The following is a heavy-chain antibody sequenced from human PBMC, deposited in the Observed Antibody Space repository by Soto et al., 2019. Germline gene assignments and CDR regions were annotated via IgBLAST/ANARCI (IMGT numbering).Heavy chain of an antibody. J-gene: IGHJ3*02. CDR2: ISSSSSTI. Sequence: EVQLVESGGGLVQPGGSLRLSCAASGFTFSSYSMNWVHQTPGKGMEWVSYISSSSSTIYYADSVKGRFSISRDNAKSSLYLQMNSLRDEDTAVYYCVKDGAYGGNFPDAFDIWGQGTMVTVSS. V-gene: IGHV3-48*02. CDR3: VKDGAYGGNFPDAFDI. D-gene: IGHD4-17*01. CDR1: GFTFSSYS.